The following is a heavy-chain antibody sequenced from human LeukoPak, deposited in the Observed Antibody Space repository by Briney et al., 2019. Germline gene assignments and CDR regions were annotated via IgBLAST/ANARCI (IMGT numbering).Heavy chain of an antibody. Sequence: GGSLRLSCGASGFNFSTYSMNWVRQAPGKGLEWVSYISSGGKSIAYADSVKGRFTISRDNAKNLLYLQLNSLRDEDTAVYYCASRRSGFDPWGQGTLVTFSS. CDR2: ISSGGKSI. J-gene: IGHJ5*02. CDR1: GFNFSTYS. CDR3: ASRRSGFDP. V-gene: IGHV3-48*02.